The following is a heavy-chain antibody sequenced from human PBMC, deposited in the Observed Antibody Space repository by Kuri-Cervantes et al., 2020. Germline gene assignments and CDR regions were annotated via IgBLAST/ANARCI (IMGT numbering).Heavy chain of an antibody. J-gene: IGHJ6*02. D-gene: IGHD3-3*01. CDR3: ARDRKTTYYDFWSGYSTFRYYYDMDV. CDR1: GFTFNNYG. Sequence: GESLKISCAASGFTFNNYGIHWVRQTPGKGLEWVAVIWYDGSNKYYADSVKGRFTISRDNSKNTLYLQMNSLRAEDTAVYYCARDRKTTYYDFWSGYSTFRYYYDMDVWGQGTTVTVSS. V-gene: IGHV3-30*19. CDR2: IWYDGSNK.